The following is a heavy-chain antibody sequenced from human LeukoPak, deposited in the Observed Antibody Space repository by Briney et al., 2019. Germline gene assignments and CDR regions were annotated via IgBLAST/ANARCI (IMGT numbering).Heavy chain of an antibody. CDR3: AKDGGQYYYDSSGYPDLYYFDY. V-gene: IGHV3-30*02. CDR2: IRYDGSNK. D-gene: IGHD3-22*01. CDR1: GFTFSSYG. J-gene: IGHJ4*02. Sequence: GGSLRLSCAASGFTFSSYGMHWVRQSPGKGLEWVAFIRYDGSNKYYADSVKGRFTISRDNSKNTLYLQMNSLRAEDTAVYYCAKDGGQYYYDSSGYPDLYYFDYWGQGTLVTVSS.